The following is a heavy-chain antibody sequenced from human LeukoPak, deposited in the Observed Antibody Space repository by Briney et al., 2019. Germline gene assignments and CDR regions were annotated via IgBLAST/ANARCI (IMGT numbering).Heavy chain of an antibody. J-gene: IGHJ3*01. Sequence: GESLRLSCAASGFTFSTYAMSGVRQAPGKGLEWVSGISGGRGDTYYADSVKGRFTISRDNSKNTLSLQMNSLRVEDTAMYFCAKDIQLSTWGLGTMVTVSS. CDR1: GFTFSTYA. V-gene: IGHV3-23*01. CDR2: ISGGRGDT. D-gene: IGHD5-24*01. CDR3: AKDIQLST.